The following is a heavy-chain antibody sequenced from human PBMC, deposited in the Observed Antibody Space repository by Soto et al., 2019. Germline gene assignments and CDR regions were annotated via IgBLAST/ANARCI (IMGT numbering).Heavy chain of an antibody. CDR3: ARAKSSSWYDRYYFDY. CDR2: MNPNSGNT. D-gene: IGHD6-13*01. Sequence: ASVKVSCKASGYTFTIYDINWVRQATGQGLEWMGWMNPNSGNTYYADSVKGRFTISRDNSKNTLYLQMNSLRAEDTAVYYCARAKSSSWYDRYYFDYWGQGTLVTVSS. J-gene: IGHJ4*02. CDR1: GYTFTIYD. V-gene: IGHV1-8*01.